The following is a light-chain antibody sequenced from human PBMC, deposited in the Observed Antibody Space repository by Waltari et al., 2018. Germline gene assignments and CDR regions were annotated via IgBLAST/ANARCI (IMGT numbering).Light chain of an antibody. J-gene: IGKJ4*01. V-gene: IGKV3-11*01. CDR1: QGVGYC. CDR3: QQRGNWPLT. CDR2: DGS. Sequence: EIVFTQSPGTLSLLPGERATLSCQPSQGVGYCLLWYQQKPGQAPRLLIYDGSKRATGIPAMFSGTGSGTDFTLSISSLEPEDSAVYYCQQRGNWPLTCGGGTKVEIK.